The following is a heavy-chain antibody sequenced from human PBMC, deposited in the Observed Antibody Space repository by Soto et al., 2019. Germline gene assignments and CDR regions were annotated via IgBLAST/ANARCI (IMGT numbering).Heavy chain of an antibody. CDR3: ARDPPRLDTIPHFDY. J-gene: IGHJ4*02. V-gene: IGHV1-69*13. CDR1: GGTFSSYA. CDR2: IIPIFGTA. D-gene: IGHD5-18*01. Sequence: SVKVSGKASGGTFSSYAISWVRQAPGQGLEWMGGIIPIFGTANYAQKFQGRVTITADESTSTAYMELSSLRSEDTAVYYCARDPPRLDTIPHFDYWGQGTLVTVSS.